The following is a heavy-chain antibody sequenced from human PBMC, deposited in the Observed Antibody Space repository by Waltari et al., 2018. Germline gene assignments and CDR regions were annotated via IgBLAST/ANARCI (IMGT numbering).Heavy chain of an antibody. CDR1: GFTFSSYS. V-gene: IGHV3-21*01. J-gene: IGHJ4*02. D-gene: IGHD3-3*01. CDR2: ISSSSSYI. Sequence: EVQLVESGGGLVKLGGSLRLSCAASGFTFSSYSMNWVRQAPGKGLEWVSSISSSSSYIYYADSVKGRFTISRDNAKNSLYLQMNSLRAEDTAVYYCARDPSILEWLFQYFDYWGQGTLVTVSS. CDR3: ARDPSILEWLFQYFDY.